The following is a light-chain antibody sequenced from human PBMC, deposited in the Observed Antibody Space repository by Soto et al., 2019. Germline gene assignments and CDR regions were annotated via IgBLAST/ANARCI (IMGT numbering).Light chain of an antibody. Sequence: QSVLTQSPSFSGAPGQRVTISCTGSRSNIGADYDVHWYQQLPGTAPKLLIYGNTNRPSGVPDRFTGSKSGASASLAITGLQVEDEADYYCQSYDSSLSSSVFGGGTKVTVL. CDR1: RSNIGADYD. CDR2: GNT. CDR3: QSYDSSLSSSV. J-gene: IGLJ3*02. V-gene: IGLV1-40*01.